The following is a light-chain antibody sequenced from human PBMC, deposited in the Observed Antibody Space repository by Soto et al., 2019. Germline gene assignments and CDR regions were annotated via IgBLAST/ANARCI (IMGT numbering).Light chain of an antibody. Sequence: QSALTQPPSASGSPGQSVAISCTGTSSDVGGSNYVSWYQHHPGKAPKLIIYDVTQRPSGVPDRFSGSKSGNTASLTVSGLQAEDEADYYCSSYAGSNNPVVFGGGTKPTVL. J-gene: IGLJ2*01. V-gene: IGLV2-8*01. CDR2: DVT. CDR3: SSYAGSNNPVV. CDR1: SSDVGGSNY.